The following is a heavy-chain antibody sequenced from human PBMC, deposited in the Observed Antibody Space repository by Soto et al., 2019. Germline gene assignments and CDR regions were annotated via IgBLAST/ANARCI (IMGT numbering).Heavy chain of an antibody. CDR1: DYTFTSYG. J-gene: IGHJ4*02. CDR3: ARVWFAELRFLAGMGFDH. D-gene: IGHD3-10*01. CDR2: INAYNGDT. V-gene: IGHV1-18*01. Sequence: QVQLVQSGAEVKKPGASVQVSCRASDYTFTSYGISWVRQVPGQGLEWMGWINAYNGDTNYAQKFQGRVTMTTDSTARTAYVELRSLKSDDAAVYYWARVWFAELRFLAGMGFDHWGQGTLVTVSA.